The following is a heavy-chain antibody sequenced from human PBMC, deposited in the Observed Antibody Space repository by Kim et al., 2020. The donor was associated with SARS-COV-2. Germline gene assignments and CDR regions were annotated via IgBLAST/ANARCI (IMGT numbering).Heavy chain of an antibody. D-gene: IGHD3-22*01. Sequence: ASVKVSCKASGYTFTSYGISWVRQAPGQGLEWMGWISAYNGNTNYAQKLQGRVTMTTDTSTSTAYMELRSLRSDDTAVYYCARGPVGYYYDSSGTDPLPYGMDVWGQGTTVTVSS. J-gene: IGHJ6*02. CDR3: ARGPVGYYYDSSGTDPLPYGMDV. CDR1: GYTFTSYG. V-gene: IGHV1-18*01. CDR2: ISAYNGNT.